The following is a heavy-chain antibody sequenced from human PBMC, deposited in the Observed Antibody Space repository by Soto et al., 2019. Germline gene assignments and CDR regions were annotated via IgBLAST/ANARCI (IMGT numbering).Heavy chain of an antibody. CDR1: GYSFTSYW. CDR2: IYPGDSDT. CDR3: ARCGRRRPYNWNYARDPGAYYYYGMDV. V-gene: IGHV5-51*01. Sequence: PGESLKISCKGSGYSFTSYWIGWVRQMPGKGLEWMGIIYPGDSDTRYSPSFQGQVTISADKSISTAYLQWSSLKASDTAMYYCARCGRRRPYNWNYARDPGAYYYYGMDVWGQGTTVTVSS. D-gene: IGHD1-7*01. J-gene: IGHJ6*02.